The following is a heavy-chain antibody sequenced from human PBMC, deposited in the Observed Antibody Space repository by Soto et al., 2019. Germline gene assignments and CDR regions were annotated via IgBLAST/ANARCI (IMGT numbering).Heavy chain of an antibody. CDR2: IYFTGNT. D-gene: IGHD6-25*01. J-gene: IGHJ5*02. Sequence: SETLSLTCTASGGSITSSSHFWGWVRQPPGKGLEWIGTIYFTGNTYYTPSLKSRLTMSIDTSKNEFSLRLNSVTAADTAVYYCAGQTFTIAAASYGRSNWFDPWGPGTLVTVS. CDR1: GGSITSSSHF. V-gene: IGHV4-39*01. CDR3: AGQTFTIAAASYGRSNWFDP.